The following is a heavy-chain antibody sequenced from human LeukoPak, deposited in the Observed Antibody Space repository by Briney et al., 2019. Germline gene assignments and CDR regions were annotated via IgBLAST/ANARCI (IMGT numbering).Heavy chain of an antibody. V-gene: IGHV3-21*01. CDR1: GFTFSRYS. J-gene: IGHJ3*02. CDR2: ISSSSSYI. D-gene: IGHD7-27*01. Sequence: TGGSLRLSCAASGFTFSRYSMNGVRQAPGKGLEWVSSISSSSSYIYYADSVKGRFTISRDNAKNSLYLQMNSLRAEDTAEYYCARDFRPLGAFDIWGQGTMVTVSS. CDR3: ARDFRPLGAFDI.